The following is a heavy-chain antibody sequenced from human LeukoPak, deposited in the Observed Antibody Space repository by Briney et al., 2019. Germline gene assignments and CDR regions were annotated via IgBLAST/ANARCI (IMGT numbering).Heavy chain of an antibody. CDR2: ISGSSTI. J-gene: IGHJ3*02. Sequence: EGSLRLSCAASGFTFSLYSLNWVRQAPGKGLEWVSYISGSSTIDYADSVKGRFTISRDNAKNSLYLQMDSQRAEDTAAYYCARGVGAFEIWGQGTMVTVSS. CDR3: ARGVGAFEI. V-gene: IGHV3-48*01. CDR1: GFTFSLYS.